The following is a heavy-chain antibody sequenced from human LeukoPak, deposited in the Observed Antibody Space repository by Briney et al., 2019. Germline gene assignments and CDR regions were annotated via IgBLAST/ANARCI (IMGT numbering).Heavy chain of an antibody. V-gene: IGHV1-18*01. Sequence: GASVKVSCKASGYTFTSYGISWVRQAPGQGLEWMGWIGAYNGHTKYEQKLQGRVTMTTDTSTSTAYMELRSLRSDDTAVYYCARDYCSGGSCYYDYWGQGTLVTVSS. CDR1: GYTFTSYG. J-gene: IGHJ4*02. D-gene: IGHD2-15*01. CDR3: ARDYCSGGSCYYDY. CDR2: IGAYNGHT.